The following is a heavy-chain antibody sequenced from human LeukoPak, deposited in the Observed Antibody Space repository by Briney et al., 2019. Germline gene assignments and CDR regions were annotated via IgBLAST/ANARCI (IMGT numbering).Heavy chain of an antibody. V-gene: IGHV1-18*04. Sequence: ASVTVSCKASGYTFTSRGVSWLRQAPGQGLEWMGWINADSGNTNYAQKLQGRVTLTTDTSTNTAYMELRSLRSDDTAVYYCARDEVSGGWYNHWGQGTLVTVSS. D-gene: IGHD6-19*01. J-gene: IGHJ4*02. CDR3: ARDEVSGGWYNH. CDR1: GYTFTSRG. CDR2: INADSGNT.